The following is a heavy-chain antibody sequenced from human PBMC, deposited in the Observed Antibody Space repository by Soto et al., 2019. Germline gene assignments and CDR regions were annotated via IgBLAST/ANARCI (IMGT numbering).Heavy chain of an antibody. CDR3: ARVGPWVPYYYDSSPYTFENWFDP. V-gene: IGHV4-38-2*01. J-gene: IGHJ5*02. CDR1: GYSISSGSY. Sequence: SETLSLTCAVSGYSISSGSYCGWLRQPPGKGLEWIGSIYNGGSTYYNPSLNSRVTLSIDMTNNHVSLILNSVTAADTAVYYCARVGPWVPYYYDSSPYTFENWFDPWGQGTLVTVSS. D-gene: IGHD3-22*01. CDR2: IYNGGST.